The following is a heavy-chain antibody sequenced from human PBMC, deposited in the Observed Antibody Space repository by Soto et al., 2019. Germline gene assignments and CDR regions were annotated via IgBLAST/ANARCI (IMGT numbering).Heavy chain of an antibody. V-gene: IGHV4-4*02. J-gene: IGHJ4*02. CDR2: IYHSGST. CDR3: ARDLGLWFGEGWFDD. CDR1: GGSISSSNW. D-gene: IGHD3-10*01. Sequence: SSETLSLTCAVSGGSISSSNWWSWVRQPPGKGLEWIGEIYHSGSTNYNPSLKSRVTISVDKSKNQFSLKLSSVTAADTAVYYCARDLGLWFGEGWFDDWGQGTLVTVSS.